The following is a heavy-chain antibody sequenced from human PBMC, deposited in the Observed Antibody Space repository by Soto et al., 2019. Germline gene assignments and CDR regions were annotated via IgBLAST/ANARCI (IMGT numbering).Heavy chain of an antibody. D-gene: IGHD2-21*02. CDR1: GYTFTGYG. Sequence: GASVKVSCKASGYTFTGYGSSGLRQAPGQGLEWMGWISAYNGNTNYAQKLQGRVTMTTDTSTSTAYMELRSLRSDDTPVYYCATRLIDAFDIWGQATMVPVS. CDR3: ATRLIDAFDI. CDR2: ISAYNGNT. J-gene: IGHJ3*02. V-gene: IGHV1-18*01.